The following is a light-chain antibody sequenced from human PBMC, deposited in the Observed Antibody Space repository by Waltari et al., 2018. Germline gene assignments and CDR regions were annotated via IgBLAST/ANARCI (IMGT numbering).Light chain of an antibody. CDR3: CSYAGSSTFV. V-gene: IGLV2-23*02. J-gene: IGLJ2*01. CDR1: SSDVGSYTL. Sequence: QSALTQPATVSGSPTQSITIPFTGTSSDVGSYTLFSWYQQHPGRAPKLMIFDVNKRPSGISNRFSGSKSGNTASLTISGLQAEDEADYYCCSYAGSSTFVFGGGTKLTVL. CDR2: DVN.